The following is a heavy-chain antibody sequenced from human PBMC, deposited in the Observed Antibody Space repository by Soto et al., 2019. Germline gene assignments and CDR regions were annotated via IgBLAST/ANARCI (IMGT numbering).Heavy chain of an antibody. D-gene: IGHD3-10*01. Sequence: SETLSLTCTVSGGSISSYYWSWIRQPPGKGLEWIGYIYYSGSTNYNPSLKSRVTISVDTSKNQFSLKLSSVTAADTAVYYCASNPPTEYYFDYWGQGTLVTVSS. CDR3: ASNPPTEYYFDY. V-gene: IGHV4-59*08. CDR1: GGSISSYY. J-gene: IGHJ4*02. CDR2: IYYSGST.